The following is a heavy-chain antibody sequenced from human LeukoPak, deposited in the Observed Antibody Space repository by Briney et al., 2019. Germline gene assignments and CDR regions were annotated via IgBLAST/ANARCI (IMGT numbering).Heavy chain of an antibody. Sequence: PGGSLRLSCAASGFTFSSYWMHWVRQAPGKGLVWVSRINSDGSSTSYADSVKGRFTISRDNAKNTLYLQMNSLRAEDTAVYYCARGAQYYDILTGYYTEYYFDYWGQGTLVTVSS. V-gene: IGHV3-74*01. CDR1: GFTFSSYW. CDR3: ARGAQYYDILTGYYTEYYFDY. D-gene: IGHD3-9*01. J-gene: IGHJ4*02. CDR2: INSDGSST.